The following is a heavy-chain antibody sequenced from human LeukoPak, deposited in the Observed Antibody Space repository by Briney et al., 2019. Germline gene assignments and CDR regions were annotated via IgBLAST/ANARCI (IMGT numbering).Heavy chain of an antibody. CDR2: ISSSGSTI. CDR3: ARANTAVAGRGLDY. V-gene: IGHV3-48*03. CDR1: GFTFSSYE. D-gene: IGHD6-19*01. Sequence: GGSLRLSCAASGFTFSSYEIIWVRQAPGKGLEWISYISSSGSTIYSADSVKGRFTISRDNAKNSLYLQMNSLRAVDTAVYYCARANTAVAGRGLDYWGQGTLVTVSS. J-gene: IGHJ4*02.